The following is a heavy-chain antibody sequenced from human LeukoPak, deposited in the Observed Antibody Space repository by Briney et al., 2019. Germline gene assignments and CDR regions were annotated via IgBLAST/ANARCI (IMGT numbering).Heavy chain of an antibody. J-gene: IGHJ4*02. V-gene: IGHV1-46*01. Sequence: GASVKVSCKASGYTFTSYYMHWVRQAPGQGLEWMGIINPSGGSTSYAQKFQGRVTMTRDTSTSTVYMELSSLRSEDTAVFYCAKVAAAAGFPRLFDYWGQGILVTVSS. CDR1: GYTFTSYY. CDR2: INPSGGST. D-gene: IGHD6-13*01. CDR3: AKVAAAAGFPRLFDY.